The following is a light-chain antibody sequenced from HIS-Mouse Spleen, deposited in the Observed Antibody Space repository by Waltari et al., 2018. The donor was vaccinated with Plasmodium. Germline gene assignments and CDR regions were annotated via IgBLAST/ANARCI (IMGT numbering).Light chain of an antibody. V-gene: IGKV3-15*01. J-gene: IGKJ3*01. Sequence: EIVMTQSPATLSVSPGERATLSCRASQSVSSNLAWYQQKPGQAPRLLIYGASSRATGSPARCSGSGSGTEFTLTISSLQSEDFAVYYCQQYNNWSFTFGPGTEVDIK. CDR3: QQYNNWSFT. CDR1: QSVSSN. CDR2: GAS.